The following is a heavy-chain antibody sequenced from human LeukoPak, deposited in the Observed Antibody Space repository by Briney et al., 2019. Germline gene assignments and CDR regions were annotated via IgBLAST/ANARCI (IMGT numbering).Heavy chain of an antibody. CDR3: ATSVKYCSGGSCYSEAFDI. Sequence: SETLSLTCTVSGGSISSYYWSWIRQPPGKGLEWIGYIYYSGSTNYSPSLKGRVTISVDTSENQFSLKLSSVTAADTAVYYCATSVKYCSGGSCYSEAFDIWGQGTMVTVSS. D-gene: IGHD2-15*01. V-gene: IGHV4-59*01. J-gene: IGHJ3*02. CDR2: IYYSGST. CDR1: GGSISSYY.